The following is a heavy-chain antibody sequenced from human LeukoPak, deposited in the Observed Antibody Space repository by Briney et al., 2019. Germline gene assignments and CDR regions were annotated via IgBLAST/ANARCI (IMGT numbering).Heavy chain of an antibody. CDR1: GFTFSSYW. CDR2: IDQDESAK. CDR3: ARDSPYSGSYQYYFNY. J-gene: IGHJ4*02. V-gene: IGHV3-7*01. D-gene: IGHD1-26*01. Sequence: GGSLRLSCAASGFTFSSYWMSWVRQAPGKGLEWVATIDQDESAKYYVDSVKGRFTISRDNTKNSLYLQMNSLRAEDTAVYYCARDSPYSGSYQYYFNYWGQGTLVTVSS.